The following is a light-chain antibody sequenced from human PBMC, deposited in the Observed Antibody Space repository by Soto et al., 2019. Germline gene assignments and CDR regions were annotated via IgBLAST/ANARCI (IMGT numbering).Light chain of an antibody. CDR3: ASYTSSSNSVI. V-gene: IGLV2-14*01. J-gene: IGLJ6*01. CDR2: EVS. CDR1: SSDVGGYKY. Sequence: QSVLTKPASVSGTPGQAITISFTGTSSDVGGYKYVCWYQQHPDKAPKLIIFEVSNRHSRISSRFSGSKSGNTASLTISGVQAEDESDYYCASYTSSSNSVIFGRGSKVTVL.